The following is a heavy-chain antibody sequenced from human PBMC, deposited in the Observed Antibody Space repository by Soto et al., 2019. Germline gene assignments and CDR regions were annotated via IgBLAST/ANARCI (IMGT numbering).Heavy chain of an antibody. D-gene: IGHD5-12*01. CDR1: GGTFSSYA. J-gene: IGHJ4*02. Sequence: QVQLVQSGAEVKKPGSSVKVSCKASGGTFSSYAISWVRQAPGQGLEWMGGIIPIFGTANYAPKFQGRVTITAAESTSTAYMELSSLRSEDTAVYYCARGEMATTIGNYYFDYWGQGTLVTVSS. CDR2: IIPIFGTA. V-gene: IGHV1-69*12. CDR3: ARGEMATTIGNYYFDY.